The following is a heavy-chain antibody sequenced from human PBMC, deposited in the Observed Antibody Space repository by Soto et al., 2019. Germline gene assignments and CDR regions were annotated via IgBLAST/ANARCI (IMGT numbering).Heavy chain of an antibody. D-gene: IGHD5-18*01. CDR1: GGSISSSSYY. V-gene: IGHV4-39*01. CDR2: IYYSGST. J-gene: IGHJ3*02. Sequence: SETLSLTCTVSGGSISSSSYYWGWIRQPPGKGLEWIGSIYYSGSTYYNPSLKSRVTISVDTSKNQFSLKLSSVTAADTAVYYCARLYVDTAMVTAFDIWRQGTMVTVS. CDR3: ARLYVDTAMVTAFDI.